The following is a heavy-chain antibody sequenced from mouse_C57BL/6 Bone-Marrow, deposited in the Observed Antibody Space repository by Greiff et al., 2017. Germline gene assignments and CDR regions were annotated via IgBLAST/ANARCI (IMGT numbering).Heavy chain of an antibody. CDR2: ISDGGSYT. D-gene: IGHD2-5*01. CDR1: GFTFSSSA. J-gene: IGHJ1*03. V-gene: IGHV5-4*03. CDR3: ARGRTIVTYWYFDV. Sequence: EVMLVESGGGLVKPGGSLQLSCAASGFTFSSSAMSWVRQTPAKRLEWVATISDGGSYTYYPDNVNGRFTISRDKAKNNLYRQMSHLKSEDTAMYYCARGRTIVTYWYFDVWGTGTTVTVSS.